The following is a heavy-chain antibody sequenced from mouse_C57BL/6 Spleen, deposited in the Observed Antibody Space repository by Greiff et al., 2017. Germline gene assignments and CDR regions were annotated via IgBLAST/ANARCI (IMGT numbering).Heavy chain of an antibody. J-gene: IGHJ2*01. CDR2: IYPGDGDT. CDR1: GYAFSSSW. Sequence: QVQLQQSGPELVKPGASVKIFCKASGYAFSSSWMNWVKQRPGKGLEWIGRIYPGDGDTNYNGKFKGKATLTADKSSSTAYMQLSSLTSEDSAVYFCARYCFDYWGQGTTLTVSS. CDR3: ARYCFDY. V-gene: IGHV1-82*01.